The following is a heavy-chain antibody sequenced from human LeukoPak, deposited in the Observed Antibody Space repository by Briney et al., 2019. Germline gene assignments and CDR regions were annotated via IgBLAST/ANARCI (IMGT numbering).Heavy chain of an antibody. CDR2: IYYSGST. Sequence: PSETLSLTCTLAGGSISSSSYYWGWIRQPPGKGLEWIGSIYYSGSTYYNPSLKSRVTISVDTSKNQFSLKLSSVTAADTAVYYCARVNCGGDCYIPGDYYYYMDVWGKGTTVTVS. CDR3: ARVNCGGDCYIPGDYYYYMDV. J-gene: IGHJ6*03. D-gene: IGHD2-21*01. V-gene: IGHV4-39*01. CDR1: GGSISSSSYY.